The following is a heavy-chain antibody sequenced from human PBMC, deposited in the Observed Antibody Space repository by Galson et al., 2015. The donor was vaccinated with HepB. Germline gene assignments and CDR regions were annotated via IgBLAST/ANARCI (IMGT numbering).Heavy chain of an antibody. CDR3: ARGPGLGYYYGMDV. CDR1: GDSVSSNSAA. V-gene: IGHV6-1*01. J-gene: IGHJ6*02. D-gene: IGHD3/OR15-3a*01. Sequence: CAISGDSVSSNSAAWNRIRQSPSRGLEWLGRTYYRSKWYNDYAVSVKSRITINPDTSKNQFSLQLNSVTPEDTAVYYCARGPGLGYYYGMDVWGQGTTVTVSS. CDR2: TYYRSKWYN.